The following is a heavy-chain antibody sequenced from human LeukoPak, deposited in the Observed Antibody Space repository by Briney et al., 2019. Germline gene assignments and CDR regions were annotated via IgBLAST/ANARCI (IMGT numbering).Heavy chain of an antibody. V-gene: IGHV1-24*01. CDR1: GYTFTGYY. Sequence: ASVKVSFKASGYTFTGYYMHWVRQAPGKGLEWMGGFDPEDGETIYAQKFQGRVTMTEDTSTDTAYMELSSLRSEDTAVYYCATGRPYSSSWQRPLDYWGQGTLVTVSS. CDR3: ATGRPYSSSWQRPLDY. D-gene: IGHD6-13*01. J-gene: IGHJ4*02. CDR2: FDPEDGET.